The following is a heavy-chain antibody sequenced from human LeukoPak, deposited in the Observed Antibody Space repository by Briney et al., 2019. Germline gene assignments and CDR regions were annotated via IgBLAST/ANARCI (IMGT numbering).Heavy chain of an antibody. Sequence: ASVKVSCKVSGYTLTELSMHWVRQAPGKGLEWMGGFDPEDGETIYAQKFQGRVTMTEDTSTDTAYMELSSLRSEDTAVYYCATGSATVTTARYYYYMDVWGKGTTVTVSS. CDR1: GYTLTELS. CDR3: ATGSATVTTARYYYYMDV. J-gene: IGHJ6*03. CDR2: FDPEDGET. V-gene: IGHV1-24*01. D-gene: IGHD4-17*01.